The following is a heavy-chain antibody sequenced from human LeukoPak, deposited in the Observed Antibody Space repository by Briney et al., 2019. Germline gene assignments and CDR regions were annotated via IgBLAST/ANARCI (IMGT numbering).Heavy chain of an antibody. Sequence: GGSLRLSCAASGFTFDDYAMHWVRQAPGKGLEWVSGISWNSGSIGYADSVKGRFTISRDNAKNSLYLQMNSLRAEDTAVYYCARVAGTLDAFDIWGQGTMVTVSS. CDR2: ISWNSGSI. V-gene: IGHV3-9*01. J-gene: IGHJ3*02. CDR1: GFTFDDYA. CDR3: ARVAGTLDAFDI. D-gene: IGHD1-14*01.